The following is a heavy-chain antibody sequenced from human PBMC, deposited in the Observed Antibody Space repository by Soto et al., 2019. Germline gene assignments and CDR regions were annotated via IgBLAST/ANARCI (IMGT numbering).Heavy chain of an antibody. J-gene: IGHJ4*02. Sequence: EVQLVESGGGWIQPGGSLRVSCAASGFTVSRSYMSWVRQAPGKGLEWVSVIYSGGSTNYADSVKGRLTITRDNPKDTPFLQMNSRRVEDTAVYYCSRDTYYYDSSGQPYWGQGTLVTVSS. CDR3: SRDTYYYDSSGQPY. CDR1: GFTVSRSY. CDR2: IYSGGST. D-gene: IGHD3-22*01. V-gene: IGHV3-53*01.